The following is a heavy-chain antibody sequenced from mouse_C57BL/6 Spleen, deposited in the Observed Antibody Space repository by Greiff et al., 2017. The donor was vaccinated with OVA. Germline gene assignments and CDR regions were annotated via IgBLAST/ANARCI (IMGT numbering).Heavy chain of an antibody. D-gene: IGHD1-1*01. CDR3: ASRFYYCSSFDY. V-gene: IGHV1-61*01. CDR1: GYTFTSYW. Sequence: QVQLQQSGAELVRPGSSVKLSCKASGYTFTSYWMDWVKQRPGQGLEWIGNIYSSDSETHYNQKFKDKATLTVDKSSSTAYMQLSSLTSEDSAVYYCASRFYYCSSFDYWGQGTTLTVSS. J-gene: IGHJ2*01. CDR2: IYSSDSET.